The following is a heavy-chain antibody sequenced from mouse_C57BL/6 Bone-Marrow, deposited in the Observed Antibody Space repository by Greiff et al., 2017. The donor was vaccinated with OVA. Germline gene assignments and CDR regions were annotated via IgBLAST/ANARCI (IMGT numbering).Heavy chain of an antibody. CDR1: EYEFPSHD. V-gene: IGHV5-2*01. CDR3: ARRGYYGNYWYFDV. Sequence: EVQLQESGGGLVQPGESLKLSCESNEYEFPSHDMSWVRKTPEKRLELVAAINSDGGSTYYPDTMERRFIISRDNTKKTLYLQMSSLRSDDTALYYCARRGYYGNYWYFDVWGTGTTVTVSS. CDR2: INSDGGST. J-gene: IGHJ1*03. D-gene: IGHD2-1*01.